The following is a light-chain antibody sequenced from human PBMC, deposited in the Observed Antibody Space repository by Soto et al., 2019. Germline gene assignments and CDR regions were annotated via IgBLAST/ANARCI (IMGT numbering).Light chain of an antibody. J-gene: IGLJ1*01. Sequence: QSALTQPASVSGSPGQSITISCTGTSSDVGSYNLVSWYQQHPGKAPKLMIYEVSKRPSGVSNRFSGSKSGNTASLTISGLQAEDEADYYCCSYPGSSSSVDVFGTGTKLTVL. CDR1: SSDVGSYNL. CDR2: EVS. CDR3: CSYPGSSSSVDV. V-gene: IGLV2-23*02.